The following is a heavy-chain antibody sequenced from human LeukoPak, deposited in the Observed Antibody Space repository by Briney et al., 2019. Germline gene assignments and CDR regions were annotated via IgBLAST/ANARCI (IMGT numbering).Heavy chain of an antibody. D-gene: IGHD3-3*01. J-gene: IGHJ5*02. Sequence: PGGSLRLSCAASGFTFSSYAMSWVRQAPGKGLEWVSAISGSGGSTYYADSVKGRLTISRDNSKNTLYLQMNSLRAEDTAVYYCAKGERITIFGVVITWGQGTLVTVSS. V-gene: IGHV3-23*01. CDR3: AKGERITIFGVVIT. CDR1: GFTFSSYA. CDR2: ISGSGGST.